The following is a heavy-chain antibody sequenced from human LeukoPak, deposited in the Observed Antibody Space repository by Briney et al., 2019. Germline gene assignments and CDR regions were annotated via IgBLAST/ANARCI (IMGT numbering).Heavy chain of an antibody. CDR1: GGIFSTFA. V-gene: IGHV1-69*01. CDR3: ARDVGYYGSGNYPDYFDY. D-gene: IGHD3-10*01. CDR2: TIPIFHTA. Sequence: SVRVSCKASGGIFSTFAISWVRQAPGQGLEWMGGTIPIFHTANYAQKFQGRVTVTADESTSTAYMELSSLRSEDTAVYYCARDVGYYGSGNYPDYFDYWGRGTPVTVSS. J-gene: IGHJ4*02.